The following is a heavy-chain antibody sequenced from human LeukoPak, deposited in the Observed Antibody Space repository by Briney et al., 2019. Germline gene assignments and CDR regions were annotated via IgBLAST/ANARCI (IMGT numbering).Heavy chain of an antibody. CDR3: ARVFGIALYFYY. CDR2: IGQDGKDI. Sequence: PGASLRLSCAASGFNFGVYGMQWVRQAPGKGLEWVGVIGQDGKDIKYVDSVRGRFNMSRDNSSTTLALQMHGLTLEYTALYYCARVFGIALYFYYCGQGTLVTLSS. D-gene: IGHD2-21*01. J-gene: IGHJ4*02. V-gene: IGHV3-33*01. CDR1: GFNFGVYG.